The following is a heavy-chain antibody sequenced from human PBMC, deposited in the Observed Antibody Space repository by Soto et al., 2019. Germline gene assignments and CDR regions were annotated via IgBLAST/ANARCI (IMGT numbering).Heavy chain of an antibody. V-gene: IGHV3-53*01. CDR3: ARGKGIGWYESSDY. CDR1: GFTVSISY. J-gene: IGHJ4*02. CDR2: IYRDGST. Sequence: EVQLVESGGGLIQPGESLRLSCAASGFTVSISYMSWVRQAPGKGLEWVSTIYRDGSTYYADSVEGRFTISRDNSKHNLYLQMNSLRAEDTATYYCARGKGIGWYESSDYWGQGTLVTVSS. D-gene: IGHD6-19*01.